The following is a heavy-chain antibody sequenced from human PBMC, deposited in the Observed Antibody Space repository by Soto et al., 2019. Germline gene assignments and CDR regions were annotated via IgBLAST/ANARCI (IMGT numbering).Heavy chain of an antibody. Sequence: GESLKISCQGSGYNFAGYWIAWVRQMPGKGLELMGIIYPSDSDTRYRPSFQGQVTISADRSISSAYLQWSSLRASDTAMYYCARGGVSTRTFDYWGQGTPVTVAS. CDR2: IYPSDSDT. CDR1: GYNFAGYW. J-gene: IGHJ4*02. D-gene: IGHD3-3*01. CDR3: ARGGVSTRTFDY. V-gene: IGHV5-51*01.